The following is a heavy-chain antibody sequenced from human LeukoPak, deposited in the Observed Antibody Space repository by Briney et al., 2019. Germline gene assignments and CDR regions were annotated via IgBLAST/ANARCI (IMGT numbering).Heavy chain of an antibody. CDR2: ISSSGSII. D-gene: IGHD5-12*01. V-gene: IGHV3-48*03. CDR1: GFTFSSYE. J-gene: IGHJ3*02. Sequence: GGSLRLSFSASGFTFSSYEMNWVRQAPGKGLEWVSYISSSGSIIYYADSLKGRFTISRDNAKNSLYLQMNSLRAEDTAVYYCASHKHYSGYDSLDAFDIWGQGTMVTVSS. CDR3: ASHKHYSGYDSLDAFDI.